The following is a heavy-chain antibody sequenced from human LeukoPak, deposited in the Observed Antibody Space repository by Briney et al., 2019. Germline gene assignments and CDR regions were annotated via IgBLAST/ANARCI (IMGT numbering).Heavy chain of an antibody. CDR3: ARTPWDFWSNSMDV. J-gene: IGHJ6*04. CDR1: GFTFSDYY. Sequence: GGSLRLSCAASGFTFSDYYMSWIRQAPGKGLEWVSYISSSGSTIYYADSVKGRFTISRDNAKNSLYLQMNSLRAEDTAVYYCARTPWDFWSNSMDVWGKGTTVTVSS. D-gene: IGHD3-3*01. CDR2: ISSSGSTI. V-gene: IGHV3-11*04.